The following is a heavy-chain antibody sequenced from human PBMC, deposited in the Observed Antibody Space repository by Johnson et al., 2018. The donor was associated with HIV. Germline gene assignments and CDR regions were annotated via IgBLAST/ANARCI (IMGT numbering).Heavy chain of an antibody. J-gene: IGHJ3*02. D-gene: IGHD6-19*01. CDR2: IHWNGGRT. Sequence: VQLVESGGGVVRPGGSLRLSCAASGFTFDDFGMGWVRQAPGKGLEWVSGIHWNGGRTGYAAAGKGRFTISRDTAKNSLYLQMNSLRGEDTAVYYCARAGGAVRVHGFDMWGQGTMVTVSS. V-gene: IGHV3-20*04. CDR1: GFTFDDFG. CDR3: ARAGGAVRVHGFDM.